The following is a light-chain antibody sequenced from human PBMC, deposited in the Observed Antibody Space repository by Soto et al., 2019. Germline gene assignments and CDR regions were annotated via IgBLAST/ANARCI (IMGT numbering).Light chain of an antibody. CDR3: QQYGRSPYT. V-gene: IGKV3-20*01. CDR1: QSVSSNN. J-gene: IGKJ2*01. Sequence: EIVLTQSPGTLPLSPGERATLSCRASQSVSSNNLAWYRQKPGQAPRLLMYGVSSRATGIPDRFSGSGSGTDFTLTISRLEPADFVVYYCQQYGRSPYTFGQGTKLEIK. CDR2: GVS.